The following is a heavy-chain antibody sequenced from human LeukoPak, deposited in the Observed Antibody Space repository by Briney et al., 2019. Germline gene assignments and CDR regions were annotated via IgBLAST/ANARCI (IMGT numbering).Heavy chain of an antibody. J-gene: IGHJ4*02. Sequence: GGSLRLSCAASGFTLSTYSMNWVRQAPGKGLEWVSYISSGSSTIYYADSVKGRFTISRDNSKKKMYLQMTSLRVEDTAVYYCALDYDTSGYSHWGQGALVTVSS. D-gene: IGHD3-22*01. CDR2: ISSGSSTI. CDR1: GFTLSTYS. CDR3: ALDYDTSGYSH. V-gene: IGHV3-48*01.